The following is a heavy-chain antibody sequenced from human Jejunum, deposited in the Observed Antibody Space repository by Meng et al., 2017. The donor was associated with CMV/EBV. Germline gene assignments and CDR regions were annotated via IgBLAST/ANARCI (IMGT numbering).Heavy chain of an antibody. J-gene: IGHJ5*01. Sequence: QLVESGGGLVQLGGSLRLSCAVSDISVTTNYMTWVRQTPGKGLEWVSVIYSGGDKTSYADSVKGRFTISRDSSRNTLYLQMTSLRAGDTALYYCARGAMSFESWGQGTLVTVSS. CDR1: DISVTTNY. V-gene: IGHV3-66*01. CDR2: IYSGGDKT. CDR3: ARGAMSFES.